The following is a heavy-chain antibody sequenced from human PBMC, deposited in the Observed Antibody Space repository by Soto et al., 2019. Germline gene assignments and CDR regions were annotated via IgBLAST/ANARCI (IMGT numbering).Heavy chain of an antibody. D-gene: IGHD3-22*01. J-gene: IGHJ5*02. CDR2: IYYSGST. V-gene: IGHV4-39*01. CDR1: GGSISSSSYY. CDR3: ARNYYDSTRGLRDNWFDP. Sequence: PSETLSLTCTVSGGSISSSSYYWGWIRQPPGKGLEWIGSIYYSGSTYYNPSLKSRVTISVDTSKNQFSLKLSSVTAADTAVYYCARNYYDSTRGLRDNWFDPWGQGTLVTVSS.